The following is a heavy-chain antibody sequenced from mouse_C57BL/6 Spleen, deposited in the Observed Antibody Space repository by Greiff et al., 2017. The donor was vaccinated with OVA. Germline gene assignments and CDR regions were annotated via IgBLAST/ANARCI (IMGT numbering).Heavy chain of an antibody. D-gene: IGHD4-1*01. CDR3: ARHWDYAMDY. CDR2: IYPGDGDT. J-gene: IGHJ4*01. Sequence: QVQLKESGPELVKPGASVKISCKASGYAFSSSWMNWVKQRPGTGLEWIGRIYPGDGDTNYNGKFKGKATLTADKSASTAYMQLSSLTSEDSAVYFCARHWDYAMDYWGQGTSVTVSS. CDR1: GYAFSSSW. V-gene: IGHV1-82*01.